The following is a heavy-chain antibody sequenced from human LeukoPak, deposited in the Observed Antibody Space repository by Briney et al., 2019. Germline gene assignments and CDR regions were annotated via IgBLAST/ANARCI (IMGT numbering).Heavy chain of an antibody. CDR2: ISGSGGST. CDR3: AKDHYPYYYGSGSFYYGFDY. V-gene: IGHV3-23*01. J-gene: IGHJ4*02. D-gene: IGHD3-10*01. Sequence: GSLRLSCAASGFTFSSYAMSWVRQAPGKGLGWVSAISGSGGSTYYADSVKGRFTISRDNSKNTLYLQMNSLRAEDTAVYYCAKDHYPYYYGSGSFYYGFDYWGQGTLVTVSS. CDR1: GFTFSSYA.